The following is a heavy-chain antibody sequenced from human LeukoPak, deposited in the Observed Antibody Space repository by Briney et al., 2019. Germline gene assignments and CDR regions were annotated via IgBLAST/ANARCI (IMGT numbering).Heavy chain of an antibody. Sequence: PSETLSLTCTVSGGSISSYYWSWIRQPPGKGLEWIGYIYYSGSTNYNPSLKSRVTISVETSKNEFSLKLRSVTAADTAVYYCARGNCSGGSCYFDYWGQGTLVTVSS. D-gene: IGHD2-15*01. CDR1: GGSISSYY. CDR3: ARGNCSGGSCYFDY. V-gene: IGHV4-59*01. J-gene: IGHJ4*02. CDR2: IYYSGST.